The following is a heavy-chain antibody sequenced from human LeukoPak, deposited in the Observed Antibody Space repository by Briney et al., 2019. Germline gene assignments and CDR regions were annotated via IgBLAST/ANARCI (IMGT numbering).Heavy chain of an antibody. J-gene: IGHJ4*02. Sequence: PSETLSLTCTVSGYSISSGYYWGWIRQPPGKGLEWIGSIYHSGSTYYNPSLKSRVTISVDTSKNQFSLKLSSVTAAHTAGCYFARAARYVWGGYYFDYWGQGTLVTVSS. CDR3: ARAARYVWGGYYFDY. D-gene: IGHD3-16*01. CDR1: GYSISSGYY. CDR2: IYHSGST. V-gene: IGHV4-38-2*02.